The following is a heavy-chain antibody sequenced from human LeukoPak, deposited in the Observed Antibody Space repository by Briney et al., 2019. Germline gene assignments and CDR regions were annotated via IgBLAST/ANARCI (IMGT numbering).Heavy chain of an antibody. V-gene: IGHV1-8*01. Sequence: ASVKVSCKASGYTFTRYDLHWVRQAPGHGLEWMGWMNPNSGNTGYAQKFQGRVTMTRNTSISTAYTELSSLRSEDTAVYYCARVPYCSGGSCYSGFDYWGQETLVTVSS. J-gene: IGHJ4*02. D-gene: IGHD2-15*01. CDR3: ARVPYCSGGSCYSGFDY. CDR1: GYTFTRYD. CDR2: MNPNSGNT.